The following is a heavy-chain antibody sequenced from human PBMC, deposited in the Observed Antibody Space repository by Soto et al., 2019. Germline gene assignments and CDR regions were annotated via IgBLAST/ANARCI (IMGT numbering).Heavy chain of an antibody. J-gene: IGHJ6*03. Sequence: QVQLVQSGAEVKKPGASVKVSCKASGYTFTSYDINWVRQATGQGLEWMGWMNPNSGNTGYAQKFQGRVTMTRNTSISTAYMELSSLRSEDTAVYYCARGSDCSSTSCYGDYYYYMDVWGKGTTVTVSS. V-gene: IGHV1-8*01. CDR3: ARGSDCSSTSCYGDYYYYMDV. CDR2: MNPNSGNT. D-gene: IGHD2-2*01. CDR1: GYTFTSYD.